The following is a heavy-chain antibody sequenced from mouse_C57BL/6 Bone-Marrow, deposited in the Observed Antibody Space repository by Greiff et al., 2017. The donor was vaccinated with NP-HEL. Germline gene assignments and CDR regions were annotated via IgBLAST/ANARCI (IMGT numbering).Heavy chain of an antibody. J-gene: IGHJ3*01. CDR3: ARWSYSNGFAY. V-gene: IGHV1-63*01. CDR1: GYTFTNYW. CDR2: IYPGGGYT. Sequence: VQLQQSGAELVRPGTSVKMSCKASGYTFTNYWIGWAKQRPGHGLEWIGDIYPGGGYTNYNEKFKGKATLTADNSSSTAYMQFSSLTSEDSAIYYCARWSYSNGFAYWGQGTLVTVSA. D-gene: IGHD2-5*01.